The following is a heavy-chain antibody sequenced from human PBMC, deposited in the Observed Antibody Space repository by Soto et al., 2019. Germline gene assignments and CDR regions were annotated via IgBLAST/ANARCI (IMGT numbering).Heavy chain of an antibody. D-gene: IGHD3-16*02. Sequence: EVQLVESGGDLVKPGGSLRLSCAASGFSFSNAWMTWVRQAPGKGLEWVGHVKSKTDGGTTHYAAPVEGRFTVSRDDSKNTLYHQMDMLKTEDAAVYYCSTNEYIWGNDCYRWAYWGQGTLVTVSS. V-gene: IGHV3-15*01. CDR1: GFSFSNAW. CDR3: STNEYIWGNDCYRWAY. J-gene: IGHJ4*02. CDR2: VKSKTDGGTT.